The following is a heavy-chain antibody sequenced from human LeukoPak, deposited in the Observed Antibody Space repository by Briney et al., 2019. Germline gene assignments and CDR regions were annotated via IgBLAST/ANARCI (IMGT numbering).Heavy chain of an antibody. J-gene: IGHJ4*02. V-gene: IGHV4-39*01. CDR3: ARLGYSVSWTDC. Sequence: PSETLSLTCAVSGGSISSSSHYWGWIRQPPGKRLEWIGSIYYSGHTYYNPSLKSRVTMSVDTSKNQFSLRLSSVTAADMAVYFCARLGYSVSWTDCWGQGTLVTVSS. CDR1: GGSISSSSHY. CDR2: IYYSGHT. D-gene: IGHD6-13*01.